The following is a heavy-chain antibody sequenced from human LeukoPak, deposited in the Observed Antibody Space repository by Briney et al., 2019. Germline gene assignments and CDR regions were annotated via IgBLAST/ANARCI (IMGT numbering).Heavy chain of an antibody. J-gene: IGHJ6*02. D-gene: IGHD4-23*01. CDR3: ARGTVVTSYYYGMDV. CDR2: IIPIFGTA. V-gene: IGHV1-69*13. CDR1: GGTFSSYA. Sequence: SVKVSCKASGGTFSSYAISWVRQAPGQGLEWMGGIIPIFGTANYAQKFQGRVTITADESTSTAYMELSSLRSEDMAVYYCARGTVVTSYYYGMDVWGQGTTVTVSS.